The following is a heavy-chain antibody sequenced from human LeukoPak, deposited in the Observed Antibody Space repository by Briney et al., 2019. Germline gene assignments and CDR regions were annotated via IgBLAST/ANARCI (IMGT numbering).Heavy chain of an antibody. CDR3: ARDSYYDSSDYYPCFDY. J-gene: IGHJ4*02. V-gene: IGHV3-21*01. D-gene: IGHD3-22*01. CDR2: ISSSSSYI. Sequence: PGGSLRLSCAASGFTFNTYFMNWVRQAPGKGLEWVAYISSSSSYIYYADSVKGRFTISRDNAENSLYLQMNNLRAEDTAVYYCARDSYYDSSDYYPCFDYWGQGTLVTVSS. CDR1: GFTFNTYF.